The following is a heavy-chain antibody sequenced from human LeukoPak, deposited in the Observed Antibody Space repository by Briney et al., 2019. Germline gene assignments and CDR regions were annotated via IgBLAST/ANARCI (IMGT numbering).Heavy chain of an antibody. J-gene: IGHJ4*02. CDR2: IASDGSST. Sequence: GGSLRLSCAASGFTFSSYWMNWVRQAPGKGLVWVSRIASDGSSTTYADSVKGRFSISRDNAKSTLYLHMNILRVEDTAVYYCARGRYGDYHWGQGILVTVSS. CDR3: ARGRYGDYH. CDR1: GFTFSSYW. V-gene: IGHV3-74*01. D-gene: IGHD4-17*01.